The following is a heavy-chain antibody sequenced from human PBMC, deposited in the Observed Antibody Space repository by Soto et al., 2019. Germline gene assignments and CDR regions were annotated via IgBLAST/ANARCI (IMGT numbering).Heavy chain of an antibody. V-gene: IGHV3-9*01. CDR3: AKADPSMVATIFDY. D-gene: IGHD5-12*01. CDR2: ISWNSGSI. Sequence: EVQLVESGGGLVQPGRSLRLSCAASGFTFDDYAMHWVRQAPGKGLEWVSGISWNSGSIGYADSVKGRFTISRDNAKNSLYLQMKSLRAEDTALYFCAKADPSMVATIFDYWGQGTLVTVSS. CDR1: GFTFDDYA. J-gene: IGHJ4*02.